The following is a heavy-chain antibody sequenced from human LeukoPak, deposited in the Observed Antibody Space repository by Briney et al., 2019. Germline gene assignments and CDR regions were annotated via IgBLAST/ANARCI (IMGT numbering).Heavy chain of an antibody. Sequence: SETLSLTCTVSGGSISSYYWSWIRQPPGKGLEWIGYIYYSGSTNYNPSLKSRVTISVDTSKNQFSLKLSSVTAADTAVYYCARPHYYDLAHFDYWGQGTLVTVSS. CDR1: GGSISSYY. D-gene: IGHD3-22*01. J-gene: IGHJ4*02. CDR3: ARPHYYDLAHFDY. V-gene: IGHV4-59*08. CDR2: IYYSGST.